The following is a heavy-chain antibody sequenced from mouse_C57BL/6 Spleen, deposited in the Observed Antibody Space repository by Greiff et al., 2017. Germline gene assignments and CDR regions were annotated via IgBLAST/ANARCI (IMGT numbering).Heavy chain of an antibody. CDR1: GYAFSSYW. D-gene: IGHD3-2*02. CDR2: LYPGDGDT. Sequence: QVHVKQSGAELVKPGASVKISCKASGYAFSSYWMNWVKQRPGKGLEWIGQLYPGDGDTNYNGKFKGKATLTADKSSSTAYMQLSSLTSEDSAVYFCARELRLQAMDYWGQGTSVTVSS. V-gene: IGHV1-80*01. CDR3: ARELRLQAMDY. J-gene: IGHJ4*01.